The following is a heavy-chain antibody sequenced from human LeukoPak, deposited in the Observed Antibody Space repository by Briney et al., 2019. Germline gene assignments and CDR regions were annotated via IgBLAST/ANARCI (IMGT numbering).Heavy chain of an antibody. Sequence: GGSLRLSSAVSGLTFNNYAMSWVRQAPGKGLEWVSGISGRGASKYYADSVKGRFTISRDNSKNTLYLQMNSLRAEDTAVYYCAKGVVVAPDVTPFDYWGQGTLVTVSS. CDR1: GLTFNNYA. CDR2: ISGRGASK. D-gene: IGHD2-2*01. CDR3: AKGVVVAPDVTPFDY. J-gene: IGHJ4*02. V-gene: IGHV3-23*01.